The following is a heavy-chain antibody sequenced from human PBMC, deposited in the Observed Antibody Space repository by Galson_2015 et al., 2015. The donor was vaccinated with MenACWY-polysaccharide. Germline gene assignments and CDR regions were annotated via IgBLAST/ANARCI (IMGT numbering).Heavy chain of an antibody. Sequence: ETLSLTCTVSGGSISSSSYYWGWIRQPPGKGLEWIGTIYYGGSTYYNPSLKSRVTISVDTSKNQFSLKLTSVTAADTAVYYCARQGGSGRSHDYWGQGALVTVSS. CDR3: ARQGGSGRSHDY. D-gene: IGHD5-12*01. V-gene: IGHV4-39*01. CDR2: IYYGGST. CDR1: GGSISSSSYY. J-gene: IGHJ4*02.